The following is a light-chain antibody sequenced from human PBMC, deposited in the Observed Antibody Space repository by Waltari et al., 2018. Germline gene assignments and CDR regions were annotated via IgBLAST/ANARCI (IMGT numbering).Light chain of an antibody. CDR3: CSYAGSYTFDVV. CDR1: SRDVDFYNF. J-gene: IGLJ2*01. V-gene: IGLV2-11*01. CDR2: DVT. Sequence: QSALTPPRSVSGSPGQSVTAPGPGPSRDVDFYNFVSWYQQSPGKAPKLLIYDVTERPSGVPDRFSGSKSGNSASLTISGLRADDEADYYCCSYAGSYTFDVVFGGGTKLTVL.